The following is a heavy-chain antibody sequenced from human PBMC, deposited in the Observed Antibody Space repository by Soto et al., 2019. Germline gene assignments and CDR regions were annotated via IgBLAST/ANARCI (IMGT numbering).Heavy chain of an antibody. CDR2: IYSGGST. J-gene: IGHJ3*02. Sequence: EVQLVESGGGLVQPGGSLRLSCAASGLSVSSNYMSWVRQAPGKGLEWVSVIYSGGSTYYADSVKGRFTISRDNSKNTLELQINRLRAEDTAVYYCARTYYDSSGSAAFDIWGLGTMATVSS. V-gene: IGHV3-66*01. CDR3: ARTYYDSSGSAAFDI. CDR1: GLSVSSNY. D-gene: IGHD3-22*01.